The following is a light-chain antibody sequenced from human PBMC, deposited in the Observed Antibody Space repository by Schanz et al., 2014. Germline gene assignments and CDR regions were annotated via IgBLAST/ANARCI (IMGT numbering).Light chain of an antibody. CDR2: GAS. V-gene: IGKV1-33*01. J-gene: IGKJ3*01. CDR3: QQYDNLPPAIT. Sequence: DIQMTQSPSSLSASVGDRVTISCQASQDINNNLNWYQQKPGKAPKLLISGASNLETGVPSRFSGGGYGTDFILTISRLQPEDFATYYCQQYDNLPPAITFGHGTKVDIK. CDR1: QDINNN.